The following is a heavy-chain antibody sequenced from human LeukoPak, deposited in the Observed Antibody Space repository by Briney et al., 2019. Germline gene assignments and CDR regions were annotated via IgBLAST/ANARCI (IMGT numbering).Heavy chain of an antibody. Sequence: PSETLSLTCTVSGGSISSGDYFWSWIRQPPGKGLEWIGYIYHSGSTYYNPSLKSRVTISVDRSKNQFSLKLSSVTAADTAVYYCARKATYYYDTWGQGTLVTVSS. D-gene: IGHD3-22*01. CDR2: IYHSGST. J-gene: IGHJ5*02. CDR1: GGSISSGDYF. V-gene: IGHV4-30-2*01. CDR3: ARKATYYYDT.